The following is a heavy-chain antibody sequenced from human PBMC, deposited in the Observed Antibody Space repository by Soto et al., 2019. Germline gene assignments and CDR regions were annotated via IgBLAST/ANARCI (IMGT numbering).Heavy chain of an antibody. CDR3: ARDGSYYDSSGYYYYYGMDV. D-gene: IGHD3-22*01. CDR2: IYYSGGT. Sequence: QVQLQESGPGLVKPSETLSLTCTVSGGSVSSGSYYWSWIRQPPGKGLEWIGYIYYSGGTNYNPSLKSRVTISVDTSKNQFSLKLSSVTAADTAVYYCARDGSYYDSSGYYYYYGMDVWGQGTTVTVSS. CDR1: GGSVSSGSYY. J-gene: IGHJ6*02. V-gene: IGHV4-61*01.